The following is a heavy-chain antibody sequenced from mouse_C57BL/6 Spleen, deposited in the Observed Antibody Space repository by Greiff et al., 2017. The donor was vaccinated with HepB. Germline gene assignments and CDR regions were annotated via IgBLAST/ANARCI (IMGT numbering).Heavy chain of an antibody. D-gene: IGHD1-1*02. V-gene: IGHV3-1*01. Sequence: EVKLMESGPGMVKPSQSLSLTCTVTGYSITSGYDWHWIRHFPGNKLEWMGYISYSGSTNYNPSLKSRISITHDTSKNHFFLKLNSVTTEDTATYYCARGGYGDAMDYWGQGTSVTVSS. CDR2: ISYSGST. CDR1: GYSITSGYD. J-gene: IGHJ4*01. CDR3: ARGGYGDAMDY.